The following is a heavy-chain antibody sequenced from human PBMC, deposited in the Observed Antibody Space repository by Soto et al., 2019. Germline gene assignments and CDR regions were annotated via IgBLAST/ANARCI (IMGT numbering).Heavy chain of an antibody. CDR3: AKYGDARIVVVPAGSPYYYYYGMDV. Sequence: GGSLRLSCAASGFTFSSYAMSWVRQAPGKGLEWVSAISGSGGSTYYADSVKGRFTISRDNSKNTLYLQMNSLRAEDTAVYYCAKYGDARIVVVPAGSPYYYYYGMDVWGQGTTVTVSS. V-gene: IGHV3-23*01. CDR2: ISGSGGST. J-gene: IGHJ6*02. D-gene: IGHD2-2*01. CDR1: GFTFSSYA.